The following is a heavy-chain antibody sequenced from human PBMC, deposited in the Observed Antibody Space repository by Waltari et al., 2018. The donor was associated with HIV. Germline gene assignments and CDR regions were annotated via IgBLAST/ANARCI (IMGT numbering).Heavy chain of an antibody. V-gene: IGHV3-53*01. CDR2: IYSGGSR. Sequence: EVQLVESGGGLIEPGGSMSLYCAASGLTVSSTYMSWVRQAPGKGLEWVSVIYSGGSRYYADSVKGRFTISRDNSKNTLSLHMNSLGPEDTAVYYCARDPRSSGYYGMDVWGQGTTVTV. D-gene: IGHD1-26*01. CDR3: ARDPRSSGYYGMDV. J-gene: IGHJ6*02. CDR1: GLTVSSTY.